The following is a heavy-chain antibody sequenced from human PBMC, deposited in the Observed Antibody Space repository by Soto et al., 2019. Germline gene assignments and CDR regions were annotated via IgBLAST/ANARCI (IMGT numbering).Heavy chain of an antibody. CDR1: GGSISSGDYY. Sequence: QVQLQESGPGLVKPSQTLSLTCTVSGGSISSGDYYWSWIRQPPGKGLEWIGYIYYSGSTYYNPSLKSRVTISVHTSKNQFSLKLSSVTAADTAVYYCARGRRDYLYYFDYWGQGTLVTVSS. V-gene: IGHV4-30-4*01. CDR3: ARGRRDYLYYFDY. CDR2: IYYSGST. J-gene: IGHJ4*02. D-gene: IGHD3-16*01.